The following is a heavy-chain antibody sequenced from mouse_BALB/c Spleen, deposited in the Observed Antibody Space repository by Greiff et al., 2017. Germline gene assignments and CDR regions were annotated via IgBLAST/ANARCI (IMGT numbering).Heavy chain of an antibody. CDR1: GFTFSDYY. Sequence: EVQVVESGGGLVKPGGSLKLSCAASGFTFSDYYMYWVRQTPEKRLEWVATISDGGSYTYYPDSVKGRFTISRDNAKNNLYLQMSSLKSEDTAMYYCARAQYGNYVTYWGQGTLVTVSA. V-gene: IGHV5-4*02. D-gene: IGHD2-10*02. J-gene: IGHJ3*01. CDR2: ISDGGSYT. CDR3: ARAQYGNYVTY.